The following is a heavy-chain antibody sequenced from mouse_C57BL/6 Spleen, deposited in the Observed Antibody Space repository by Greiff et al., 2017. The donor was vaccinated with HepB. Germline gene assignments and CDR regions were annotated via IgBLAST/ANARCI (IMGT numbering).Heavy chain of an antibody. D-gene: IGHD2-3*01. J-gene: IGHJ4*01. CDR2: IDPSDSYT. CDR3: ARRERDGYYYAMDY. CDR1: GYTFTSYW. V-gene: IGHV1-69*01. Sequence: QVQLQQPGAELVMPGASVKLSCKASGYTFTSYWMHWVKQRPGQGLEWIGEIDPSDSYTNYNQKFKGKSTLTVDKSSSTAYMQLSSLTSEDSAVYYWARRERDGYYYAMDYWGQGTSVTVSS.